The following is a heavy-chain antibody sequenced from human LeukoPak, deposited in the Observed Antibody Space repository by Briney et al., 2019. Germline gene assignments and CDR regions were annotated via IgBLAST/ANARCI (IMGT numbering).Heavy chain of an antibody. J-gene: IGHJ6*02. CDR3: ASTGLRYFDWLTTYYYYGMDV. Sequence: SETLSLTCTASGGSISSSSYYWGWIRQPPGKGLEWIGSIYYSGSTYYNPSLKSRVTISVDTSKNQFSLKLSSVTAADTAVYYCASTGLRYFDWLTTYYYYGMDVWGQGTTVTVSS. D-gene: IGHD3-9*01. CDR1: GGSISSSSYY. CDR2: IYYSGST. V-gene: IGHV4-39*01.